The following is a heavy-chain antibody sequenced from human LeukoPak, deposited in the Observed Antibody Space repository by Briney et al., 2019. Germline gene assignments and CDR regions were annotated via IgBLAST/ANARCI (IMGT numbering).Heavy chain of an antibody. J-gene: IGHJ6*02. CDR2: FYSGGST. V-gene: IGHV3-66*01. Sequence: GGSLRLSCAASGFTVSTNYMSWVRQAPGKGLEWVSVFYSGGSTYYADSVKGRFTISRDNSKNTLYLQMDSLRAEDTAVYYCARDRSDGMDVWGQGTTVTVSS. CDR1: GFTVSTNY. CDR3: ARDRSDGMDV.